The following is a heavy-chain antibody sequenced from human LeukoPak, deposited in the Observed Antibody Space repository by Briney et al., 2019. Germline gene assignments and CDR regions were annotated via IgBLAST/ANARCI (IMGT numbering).Heavy chain of an antibody. D-gene: IGHD6-13*01. V-gene: IGHV1-2*02. CDR1: GYTFTGYY. J-gene: IGHJ5*02. CDR2: INPNSGGT. Sequence: ASVKVSCKASGYTFTGYYMHWVRQAPGQGLEWMGWINPNSGGTNYAQKFQGRVTMTRDTSISTAYMELSRLRSDDTAVYYCARELQQQLVFGWFDPWGQGTLVTVSS. CDR3: ARELQQQLVFGWFDP.